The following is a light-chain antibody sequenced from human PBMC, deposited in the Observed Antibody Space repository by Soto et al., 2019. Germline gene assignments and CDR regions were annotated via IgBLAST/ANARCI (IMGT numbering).Light chain of an antibody. Sequence: QSALTQPASVSGSPGQSITISCTGTSSDVGSYNLVSWYQQHPGKAPKLMIYEGSKRPSGVSNRFSGSKSGNTASLTISGLQAEDEADYYCCSYAGGGQVFGGGTKLTVL. CDR1: SSDVGSYNL. J-gene: IGLJ2*01. CDR3: CSYAGGGQV. V-gene: IGLV2-23*01. CDR2: EGS.